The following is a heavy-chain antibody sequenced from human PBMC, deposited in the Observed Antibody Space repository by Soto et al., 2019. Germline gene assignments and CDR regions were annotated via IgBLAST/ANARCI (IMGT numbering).Heavy chain of an antibody. D-gene: IGHD3-3*01. Sequence: SDTLSLTFTVSGGSISSYYWSWIRQPPGKGLEWIGYIHYSGSTKYNPSLKSRVTISADTSKNQSSLKLSSVTAADTAVYYCARGHYDYWSGYFATIDYWGQGTRVT. V-gene: IGHV4-59*08. CDR1: GGSISSYY. J-gene: IGHJ4*02. CDR3: ARGHYDYWSGYFATIDY. CDR2: IHYSGST.